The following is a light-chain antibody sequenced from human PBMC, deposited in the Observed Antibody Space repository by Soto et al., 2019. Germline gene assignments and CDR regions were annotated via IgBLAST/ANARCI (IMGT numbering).Light chain of an antibody. V-gene: IGKV3-20*01. J-gene: IGKJ1*01. CDR1: QSVSTRY. Sequence: EIVLTQSPGTLSLSPGERATLSCRASQSVSTRYLAWYQQKPGQAPRLLIYGASSRATGIPDRFSGSGSGTDFTLTISRLEPEDFAVYYCQQYGDSLTWTFDQGTKVVIK. CDR2: GAS. CDR3: QQYGDSLTWT.